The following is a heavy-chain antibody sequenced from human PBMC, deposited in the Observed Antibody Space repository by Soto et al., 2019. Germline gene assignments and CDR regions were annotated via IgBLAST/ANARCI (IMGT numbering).Heavy chain of an antibody. V-gene: IGHV3-23*01. CDR2: ISGSGGST. J-gene: IGHJ6*02. CDR3: AKTSGEDYYGMDV. CDR1: GFAFSNYA. Sequence: GGSLRLSCEASGFAFSNYAMSWFRQAPGKGLEWVSAISGSGGSTYYADSVKGRFTISRDNSKNTLYLQMNSLRAEDTAVYYCAKTSGEDYYGMDVWGQGTTVTVSS.